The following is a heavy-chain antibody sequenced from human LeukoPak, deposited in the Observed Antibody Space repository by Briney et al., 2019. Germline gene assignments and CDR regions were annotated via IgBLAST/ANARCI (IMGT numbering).Heavy chain of an antibody. D-gene: IGHD1-20*01. CDR2: INTDTGNP. Sequence: ASVKASCKASGYTFTDYPMNWVRQAPGQGLEWMGWINTDTGNPTYAQGFTGHYVFSLDTSVSTAYLQITSLKAEDTAVYYCARAGLTGSKVAFDVWGQGTMVTVSS. V-gene: IGHV7-4-1*02. CDR1: GYTFTDYP. CDR3: ARAGLTGSKVAFDV. J-gene: IGHJ3*01.